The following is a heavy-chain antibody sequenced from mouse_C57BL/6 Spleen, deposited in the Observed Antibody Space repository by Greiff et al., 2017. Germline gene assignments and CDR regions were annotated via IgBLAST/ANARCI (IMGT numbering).Heavy chain of an antibody. Sequence: QVQLQQSGPELVKPGASVKISCKASGYAFSSSWMNWVKQRPGKGLEWIGRIYPGDGDTNYNGKFKGKATLTADKSSSPAYMQLSSLTSEDSSVYFCAEGYGSSYYAIDDWGQGTSVTVSS. J-gene: IGHJ4*01. CDR2: IYPGDGDT. CDR3: AEGYGSSYYAIDD. CDR1: GYAFSSSW. D-gene: IGHD1-1*01. V-gene: IGHV1-82*01.